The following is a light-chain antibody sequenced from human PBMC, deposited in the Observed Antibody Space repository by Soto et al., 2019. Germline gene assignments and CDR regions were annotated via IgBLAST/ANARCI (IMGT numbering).Light chain of an antibody. CDR1: SSDVGGYNY. CDR2: EVS. J-gene: IGLJ1*01. V-gene: IGLV2-14*01. CDR3: SSYTSSSIDYV. Sequence: QSALTQPASVSGSPGQSITISCTGTSSDVGGYNYVSWCQQHPGKAPKLMIYEVSNRPSGVSNRFSGSKSGNTASLTISGLQAEDEADYYSSSYTSSSIDYVFGTGTKLTVL.